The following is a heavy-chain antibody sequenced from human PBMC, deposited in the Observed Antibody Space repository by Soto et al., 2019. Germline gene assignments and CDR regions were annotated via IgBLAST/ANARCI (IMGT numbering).Heavy chain of an antibody. CDR3: ARAVSSGYYYYGMDV. CDR2: IGTAGDT. V-gene: IGHV3-13*01. Sequence: GGSLRLSCAASGFTFSSYDMHWVRQATGKGLEWVSAIGTAGDTYYPGSVKGRFTISRENAKNSLYLQMNSLRAEDTAVYYCARAVSSGYYYYGMDVWGQGTTVTVSS. CDR1: GFTFSSYD. D-gene: IGHD6-19*01. J-gene: IGHJ6*02.